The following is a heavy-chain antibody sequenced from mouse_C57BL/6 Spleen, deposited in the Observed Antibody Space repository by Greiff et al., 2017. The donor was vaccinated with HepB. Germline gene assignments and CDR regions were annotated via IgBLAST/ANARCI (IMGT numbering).Heavy chain of an antibody. V-gene: IGHV5-6*01. CDR1: GFTFSSYC. Sequence: EVKLMESGGDLVKPGASLKLSCAASGFTFSSYCMSWVRQTPDNRLEWVATISSGGSYTYYPDSLKERYTISRDNSKNTLYLQMSSLKSEDTAMYYCARDYYDSSSVFDYWGQGTTLTVSS. CDR2: ISSGGSYT. D-gene: IGHD1-1*01. CDR3: ARDYYDSSSVFDY. J-gene: IGHJ2*01.